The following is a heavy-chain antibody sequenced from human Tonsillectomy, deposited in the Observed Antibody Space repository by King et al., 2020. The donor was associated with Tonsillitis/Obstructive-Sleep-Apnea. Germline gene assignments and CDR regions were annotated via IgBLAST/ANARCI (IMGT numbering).Heavy chain of an antibody. J-gene: IGHJ4*02. CDR2: ISGSGTYT. Sequence: VQLVESGGGLVKPGGSLRLSCAASGFTFFSDYYMSWIRQAPGERLEWVSYISGSGTYTNYADSVKGRFTISRDNAKKSLYLQMNSLRAEDTAVYYCARDLRSTGRGGSFDYWGQGTLVTVSS. D-gene: IGHD6-19*01. V-gene: IGHV3-11*06. CDR3: ARDLRSTGRGGSFDY. CDR1: GFTFFSDYY.